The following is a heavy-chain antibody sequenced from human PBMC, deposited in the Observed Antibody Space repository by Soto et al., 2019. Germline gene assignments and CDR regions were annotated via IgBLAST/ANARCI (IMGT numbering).Heavy chain of an antibody. CDR3: AKFYDSSGPYSRIDY. CDR1: GFPFSSYA. V-gene: IGHV3-23*01. J-gene: IGHJ4*02. D-gene: IGHD3-22*01. Sequence: PGGSLRLSCSASGFPFSSYAMSWVRQAPGKGLEWVSAISGSGGSTYYADSVKGRFTISRDNSKNTLYLQMNSLRAEDTAVYYCAKFYDSSGPYSRIDYWGQGTLVTVSS. CDR2: ISGSGGST.